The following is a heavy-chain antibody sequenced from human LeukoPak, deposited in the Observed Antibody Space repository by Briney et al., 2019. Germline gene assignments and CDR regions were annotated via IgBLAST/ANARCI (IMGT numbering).Heavy chain of an antibody. V-gene: IGHV3-20*04. J-gene: IGHJ6*03. Sequence: TGRSLRLSCAASGFTFDDYGMSWVRQAPGKGLEWVSGINWNVGSTGYADSVKGRFTISRDNAKNSLYLQMNSLRAEDTALYYCAREGAEYDILTGYYRYYYYMDVWGTGTTVTVSS. CDR3: AREGAEYDILTGYYRYYYYMDV. CDR2: INWNVGST. CDR1: GFTFDDYG. D-gene: IGHD3-9*01.